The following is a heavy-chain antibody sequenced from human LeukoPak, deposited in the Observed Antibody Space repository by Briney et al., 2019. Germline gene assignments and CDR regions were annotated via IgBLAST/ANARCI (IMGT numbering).Heavy chain of an antibody. J-gene: IGHJ4*02. D-gene: IGHD6-19*01. CDR3: ARSGYSSGWYSEGIGY. CDR1: GFTFSSYS. V-gene: IGHV3-21*01. Sequence: PGGSLRLSCAASGFTFSSYSMNWVRQAPGKGLEWVSSISSSSSYIYYADSVKGRFTISRDNAKNSLYLQMNSLRAEDTAVYYCARSGYSSGWYSEGIGYWGQGTQVTVSS. CDR2: ISSSSSYI.